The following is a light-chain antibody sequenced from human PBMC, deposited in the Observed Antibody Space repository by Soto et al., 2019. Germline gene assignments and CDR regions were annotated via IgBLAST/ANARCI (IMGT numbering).Light chain of an antibody. Sequence: QSALTQPASVSGSPGQSITISCTGTSSDVGGYHYVSWYQQHPGKAPKLMIYEVSNRPSGVSNRFSGSKSGNTASLTISGLQAEDEADYYCSSYTSSSTGVFGTGTKLTVL. CDR1: SSDVGGYHY. V-gene: IGLV2-14*01. CDR3: SSYTSSSTGV. CDR2: EVS. J-gene: IGLJ1*01.